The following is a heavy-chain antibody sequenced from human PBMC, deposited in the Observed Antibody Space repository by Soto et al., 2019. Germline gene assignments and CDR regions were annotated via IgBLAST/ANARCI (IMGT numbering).Heavy chain of an antibody. CDR1: GLTFSRYG. CDR2: ISYDGRTK. D-gene: IGHD3-22*01. V-gene: IGHV3-30*18. CDR3: VKDTYFYESSGYDICDY. J-gene: IGHJ4*02. Sequence: QAQLVESGGGVVQPGRSLRLSCAASGLTFSRYGMHWVRQAPGKGLEWAAHISYDGRTKHYAESVKGRFTISRDSSKNTVYLQMNGLRAEDTAVYYCVKDTYFYESSGYDICDYWGQGTLVAVSS.